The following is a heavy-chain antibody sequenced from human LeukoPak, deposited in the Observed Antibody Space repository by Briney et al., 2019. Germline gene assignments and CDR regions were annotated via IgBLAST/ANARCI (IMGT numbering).Heavy chain of an antibody. J-gene: IGHJ5*02. V-gene: IGHV4-4*07. CDR2: IDTSGGT. Sequence: SETLSLTCTVSGDSISNYYWSWIRQPAGKALEWIGRIDTSGGTSYHPSLKSRVSISVDTSKNQLSLRLSSVTGADTAVYYCARGRYPYSSSRGWFDPWGQGTLVTVSS. CDR1: GDSISNYY. CDR3: ARGRYPYSSSRGWFDP. D-gene: IGHD6-13*01.